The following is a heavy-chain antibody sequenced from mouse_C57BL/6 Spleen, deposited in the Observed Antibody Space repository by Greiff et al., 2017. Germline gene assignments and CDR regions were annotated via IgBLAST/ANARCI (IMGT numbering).Heavy chain of an antibody. Sequence: EVKVEESGPELVKPGASVKISCKASGYSFTGYYMNWVKQSPEKSLEWIGEINPSTGGTTYNQKFKAKATLTVDKSSSTAYMQLKSLTSEDSAVYYCARFPYYYGSRGGYFDVWGTGTTVTVSS. J-gene: IGHJ1*03. D-gene: IGHD1-1*01. CDR3: ARFPYYYGSRGGYFDV. CDR1: GYSFTGYY. V-gene: IGHV1-42*01. CDR2: INPSTGGT.